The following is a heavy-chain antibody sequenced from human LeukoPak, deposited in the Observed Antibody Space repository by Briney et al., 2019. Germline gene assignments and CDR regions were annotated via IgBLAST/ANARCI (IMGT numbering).Heavy chain of an antibody. V-gene: IGHV3-33*06. Sequence: GGSLRLSCAASGFTFSSYGMHWVRQAPGKGLEWVAVIWYDGSNKYYADSVKGRLTISRDNSKNTLYPQMNSLRAEDTAVYYCAKDLLRRYSPVVFDPWGQGTLVTVSS. CDR1: GFTFSSYG. J-gene: IGHJ5*02. CDR2: IWYDGSNK. CDR3: AKDLLRRYSPVVFDP. D-gene: IGHD1-26*01.